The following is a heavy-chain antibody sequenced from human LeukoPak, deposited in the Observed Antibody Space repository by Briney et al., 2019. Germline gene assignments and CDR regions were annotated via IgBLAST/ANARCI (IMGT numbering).Heavy chain of an antibody. D-gene: IGHD1-14*01. J-gene: IGHJ4*02. Sequence: SETLSLTCAVYGRSFSGYYWSWIRQPPGKGLEWIGEINHSGSTNYNPSLKSRVTISVDTSKNQFSLKLSSVTAADTAVYYCARGRIRRTYFDYWGQGTLVTVSS. CDR3: ARGRIRRTYFDY. CDR1: GRSFSGYY. V-gene: IGHV4-34*01. CDR2: INHSGST.